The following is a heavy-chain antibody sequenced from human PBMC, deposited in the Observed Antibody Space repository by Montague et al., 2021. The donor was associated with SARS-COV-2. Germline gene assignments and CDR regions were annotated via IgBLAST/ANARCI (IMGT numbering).Heavy chain of an antibody. CDR2: IYYRGST. CDR3: ATQGDPSGWIPGPFDF. D-gene: IGHD6-19*01. Sequence: SETLSLTCTVSGGSISSSSYYWAWIRQPPGKGLEWIGSIYYRGSTYYHPSLKSRVFISVDTSKNQLSLTLTSVTAADTAVYYCATQGDPSGWIPGPFDFWGQGTLLSVSS. CDR1: GGSISSSSYY. J-gene: IGHJ4*02. V-gene: IGHV4-39*01.